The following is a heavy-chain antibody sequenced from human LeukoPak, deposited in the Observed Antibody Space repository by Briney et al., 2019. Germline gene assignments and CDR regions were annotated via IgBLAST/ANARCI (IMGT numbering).Heavy chain of an antibody. CDR2: VIPIFGTA. D-gene: IGHD1-26*01. CDR3: ASGTGVGATIFAFDI. V-gene: IGHV1-69*05. CDR1: GGTFSSYA. Sequence: SVKVSCKASGGTFSSYAISWVRQAPGQGLEWMGGVIPIFGTANYAQKFQGRVTITTDESTSTAYMELSSLRSEDTAVYYCASGTGVGATIFAFDIWGQGTMVTVSS. J-gene: IGHJ3*02.